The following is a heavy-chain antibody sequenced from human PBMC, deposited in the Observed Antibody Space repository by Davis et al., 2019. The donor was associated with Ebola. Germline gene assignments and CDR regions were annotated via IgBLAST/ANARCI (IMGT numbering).Heavy chain of an antibody. J-gene: IGHJ4*02. V-gene: IGHV3-13*01. CDR2: IGTGGDT. Sequence: GESLKISCAASGFTFSGYDMHWVRQATGKALEWVSAIGTGGDTYYLDSVKGRFTISRDNAKNSLYLQMNSLRAEDTAVYYCARAPLGYYDFWSGYYKGGYFDYWGQGTLVTVSS. CDR3: ARAPLGYYDFWSGYYKGGYFDY. CDR1: GFTFSGYD. D-gene: IGHD3-3*01.